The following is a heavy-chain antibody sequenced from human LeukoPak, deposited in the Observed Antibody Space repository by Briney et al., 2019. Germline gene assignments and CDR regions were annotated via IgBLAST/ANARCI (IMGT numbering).Heavy chain of an antibody. J-gene: IGHJ5*02. CDR3: ARESDYYDSSGYFNWFDP. D-gene: IGHD3-22*01. V-gene: IGHV3-33*01. CDR2: IWYDGSNK. Sequence: PGRSLRLSCAASGFTFSSYGMHWVRQAPGKGLEWVAVIWYDGSNKYYADSVKGRFTISRDNSKNTLYLQMNSLRAEDTAVYYCARESDYYDSSGYFNWFDPWGQGTLVTVSS. CDR1: GFTFSSYG.